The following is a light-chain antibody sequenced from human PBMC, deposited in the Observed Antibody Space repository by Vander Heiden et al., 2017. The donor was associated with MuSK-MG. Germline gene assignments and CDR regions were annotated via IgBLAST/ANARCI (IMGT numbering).Light chain of an antibody. J-gene: IGLJ2*01. CDR1: KLGDKY. CDR3: QAWDSSSVV. V-gene: IGLV3-1*01. Sequence: SYELTQPPSVSVSPGQTASITCSGDKLGDKYACWYQQKPGQSPVLVIYQDSERPSGIPERFSGSNSGNTATLTISGTQAMDEADYYCQAWDSSSVVFGGGTQLTLL. CDR2: QDS.